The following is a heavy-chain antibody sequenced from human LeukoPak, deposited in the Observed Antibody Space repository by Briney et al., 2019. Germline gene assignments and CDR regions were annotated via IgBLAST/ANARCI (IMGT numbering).Heavy chain of an antibody. CDR3: ARGMRAAPD. CDR2: IYTSGST. D-gene: IGHD2-15*01. CDR1: GGSVNSYY. Sequence: SETLSLTCTVSGGSVNSYYWSWIRQPPGKGLEWIGYIYTSGSTNYNPSLTSRVTISVDTSKNQFSLKLTSVTAGDTAVYYCARGMRAAPDWGQGTLVTVSS. V-gene: IGHV4-4*08. J-gene: IGHJ4*02.